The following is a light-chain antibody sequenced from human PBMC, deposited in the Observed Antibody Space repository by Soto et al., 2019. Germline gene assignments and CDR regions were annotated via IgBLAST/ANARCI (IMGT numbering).Light chain of an antibody. CDR3: SSYTSSSTFG. Sequence: QSVLTQPASVSGSPGQSITISCTGTSSDVGGYNYVSWYQQHPGKAPKLMIYDVSNRPSGVSNRFSGSKSGNTASLTISGLQSEDEADYYCSSYTSSSTFGFVGGTKLTVL. CDR2: DVS. V-gene: IGLV2-14*01. CDR1: SSDVGGYNY. J-gene: IGLJ2*01.